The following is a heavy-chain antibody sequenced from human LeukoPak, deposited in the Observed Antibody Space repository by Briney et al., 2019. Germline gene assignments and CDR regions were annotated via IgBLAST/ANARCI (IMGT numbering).Heavy chain of an antibody. CDR2: VFWNGVDK. CDR1: GFIVNDHA. Sequence: GGSLRLSCVASGFIVNDHAMHWVRQTPGKGLEWVAGVFWNGVDKGYADSVKGRFTIFRDNAKNSMYLQKNSLRIEDTALYYCSKDISAGGLDVWGPGTPVTVSS. D-gene: IGHD3-16*02. CDR3: SKDISAGGLDV. V-gene: IGHV3-9*01. J-gene: IGHJ6*02.